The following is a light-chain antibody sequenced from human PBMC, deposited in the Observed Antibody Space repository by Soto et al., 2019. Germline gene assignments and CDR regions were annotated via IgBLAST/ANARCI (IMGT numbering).Light chain of an antibody. Sequence: QSVLTQPRSVSGSPGQSVTISCTGASSDIGAYNYVSWYQQHPGKAPQLMIYDVSTRPSGVPDRFSGSKSGTTASLTITGLQAEVEADYSSGSYAGSLYVSGTGTMVTDL. V-gene: IGLV2-11*01. CDR3: GSYAGSLYV. CDR2: DVS. CDR1: SSDIGAYNY. J-gene: IGLJ1*01.